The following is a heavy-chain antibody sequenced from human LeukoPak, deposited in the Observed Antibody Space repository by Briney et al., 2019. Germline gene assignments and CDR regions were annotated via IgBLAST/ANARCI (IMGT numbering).Heavy chain of an antibody. CDR3: AKARNGDPPYYFDY. CDR2: ISGSGRST. V-gene: IGHV3-23*01. Sequence: GGSLRLSCAASGFTFSSYAMSWVRQAPGKGLEWVSAISGSGRSTYYADSVKGRFTISRDNSKYTLYLQMNSLGAEDTAVYYCAKARNGDPPYYFDYWGQGTLATVSS. D-gene: IGHD4-17*01. CDR1: GFTFSSYA. J-gene: IGHJ4*02.